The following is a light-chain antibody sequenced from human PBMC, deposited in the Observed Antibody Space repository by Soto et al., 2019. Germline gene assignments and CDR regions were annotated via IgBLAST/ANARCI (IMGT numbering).Light chain of an antibody. CDR1: QSISSY. CDR3: QQSYSTPWT. CDR2: AAS. V-gene: IGKV1-39*01. Sequence: DIQLTQSPSSLSASVGDRVTMTCRASQSISSYLNWYQQKPGKAPMLLIYAASSLQSAVPSRFSGSASGTDFTLTISSLQPEDFATYYCQQSYSTPWTFGQRTKVEIK. J-gene: IGKJ1*01.